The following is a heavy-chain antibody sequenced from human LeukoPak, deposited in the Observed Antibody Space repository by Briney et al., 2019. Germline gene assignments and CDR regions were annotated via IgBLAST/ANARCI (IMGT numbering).Heavy chain of an antibody. CDR1: GFTFSSYA. D-gene: IGHD7-27*01. V-gene: IGHV3-23*01. CDR2: ISGSGGST. Sequence: GGSLRLSCAASGFTFSSYAMSWVRQAPGKGLEWVSAISGSGGSTYYADSVKGRFTISRDNSKNTLYLQMNSLRAEDTAVYYCAKVIGLRIQPHHVGIDYWGQGTLVTVSS. CDR3: AKVIGLRIQPHHVGIDY. J-gene: IGHJ4*02.